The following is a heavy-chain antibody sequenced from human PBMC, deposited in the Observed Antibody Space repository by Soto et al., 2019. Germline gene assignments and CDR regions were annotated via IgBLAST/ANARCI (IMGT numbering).Heavy chain of an antibody. Sequence: EVQMVESGGGLVKPGGSLRLSCAVSGFSFRDAWMNWVRQAPGKGLEWFGRIKSRDDGVAIDYAAPVKGRFTISRDDSEDTLYLQINSLKTEDTAMYYCTTDGSFGGVVVAFHLWGQGTMLSVSS. V-gene: IGHV3-15*07. J-gene: IGHJ3*01. D-gene: IGHD3-10*01. CDR1: GFSFRDAW. CDR2: IKSRDDGVAI. CDR3: TTDGSFGGVVVAFHL.